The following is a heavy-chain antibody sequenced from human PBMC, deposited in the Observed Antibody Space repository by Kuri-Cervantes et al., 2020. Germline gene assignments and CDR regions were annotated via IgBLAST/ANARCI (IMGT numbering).Heavy chain of an antibody. D-gene: IGHD1-26*01. J-gene: IGHJ4*02. CDR3: AHRLSGSFQYYFDY. Sequence: SGPTLVKPTQILTLTCTFSGFSLSTSGVGVGWIRQPPGKALEWLALIYWNDDKRYSPSLKSRLTITKDTSKNQVVLTMTNMDPVDTATYYCAHRLSGSFQYYFDYWGQGTLVTVSS. CDR1: GFSLSTSGVG. CDR2: IYWNDDK. V-gene: IGHV2-5*01.